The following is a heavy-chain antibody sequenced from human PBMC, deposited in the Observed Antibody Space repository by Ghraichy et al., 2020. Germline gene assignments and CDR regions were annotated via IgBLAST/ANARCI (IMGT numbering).Heavy chain of an antibody. CDR2: IPGITGDT. CDR3: TRYHCGGDCFACLQH. CDR1: GFSFSTYA. D-gene: IGHD2-21*02. V-gene: IGHV3-23*01. J-gene: IGHJ1*01. Sequence: GGSLRLSCAASGFSFSTYAMSWVRQAPGKGLEWVSTIPGITGDTHYADSVKGRFTITRDNSENTLYLQMNSLRTEDTAVYYCTRYHCGGDCFACLQHWGQGTLVTVSS.